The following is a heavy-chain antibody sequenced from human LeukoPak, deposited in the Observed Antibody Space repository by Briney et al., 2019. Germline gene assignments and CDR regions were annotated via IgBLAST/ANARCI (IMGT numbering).Heavy chain of an antibody. Sequence: GGSLRLSCTASGFTFGAYRMSWVRQAPGKGLEWVSSISSSSSYIYYADSVKGRFTISRDNAKNSLYLQMNSLRAEGTAVYYCAGRLSGRYYFDYWGQGTLVTLSS. D-gene: IGHD1-26*01. CDR1: GFTFGAYR. CDR2: ISSSSSYI. J-gene: IGHJ4*02. CDR3: AGRLSGRYYFDY. V-gene: IGHV3-21*01.